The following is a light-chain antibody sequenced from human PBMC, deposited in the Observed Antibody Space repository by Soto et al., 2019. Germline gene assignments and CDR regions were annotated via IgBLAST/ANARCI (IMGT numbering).Light chain of an antibody. J-gene: IGLJ2*01. CDR2: EGS. Sequence: QSALTQPASVSGSPGQSITISCTGTSSDVGSYNLVSWYQQHPGKAPKLMIYEGSKRPSGLSNRFSGSKSGNTASLTISGLQAEDEADYYCCSYAGSSTLVFGGGSKHTVL. CDR1: SSDVGSYNL. CDR3: CSYAGSSTLV. V-gene: IGLV2-23*01.